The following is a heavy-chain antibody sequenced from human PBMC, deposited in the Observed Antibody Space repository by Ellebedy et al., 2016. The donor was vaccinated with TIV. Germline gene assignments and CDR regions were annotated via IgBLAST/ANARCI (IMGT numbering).Heavy chain of an antibody. J-gene: IGHJ3*02. CDR2: IGIDSTT. CDR3: ARETFNDVDLKLWGIFDI. V-gene: IGHV3-66*01. D-gene: IGHD3-10*01. CDR1: ELTVSSNY. Sequence: GGSLRLSCAASELTVSSNYMSWVRQAPGKGLEWVSVIGIDSTTYYADSVKGRFTISSDKSKNTLYIEMNSLRAEDTAVYYCARETFNDVDLKLWGIFDIWGQGTVVAVSS.